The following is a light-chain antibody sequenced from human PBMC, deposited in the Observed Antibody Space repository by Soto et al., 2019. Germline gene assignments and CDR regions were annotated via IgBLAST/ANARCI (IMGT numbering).Light chain of an antibody. CDR1: QSVRSN. CDR3: QQYASSPYT. Sequence: EIVMTQSPVTLSVSPGERATLSCSASQSVRSNLAWYQQKPGQAPRLLIYGASRRATGIPDRFSGRESGTDFTLTITTLEPEDSAVYFCQQYASSPYTFGQGTNVDIK. CDR2: GAS. V-gene: IGKV3-20*01. J-gene: IGKJ3*01.